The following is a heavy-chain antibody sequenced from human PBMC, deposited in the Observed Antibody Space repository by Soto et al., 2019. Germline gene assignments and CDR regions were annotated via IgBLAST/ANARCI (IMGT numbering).Heavy chain of an antibody. V-gene: IGHV3-7*03. J-gene: IGHJ4*02. Sequence: EVQDVESGGGLVQPGGSLRLSCAASGFTFSRFWMSWVRQAPGKGLEWVANIKEDGSEEHYIDSVKGRFTISRDNAKNSLYLQVNSLRVEDTAIYYCARDYDGGVDFRGQGTLVTVSS. D-gene: IGHD3-3*01. CDR1: GFTFSRFW. CDR3: ARDYDGGVDF. CDR2: IKEDGSEE.